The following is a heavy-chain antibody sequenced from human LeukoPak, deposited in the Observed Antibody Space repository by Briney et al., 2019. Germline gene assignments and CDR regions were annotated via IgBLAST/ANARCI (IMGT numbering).Heavy chain of an antibody. CDR1: GYTFTSFD. Sequence: VASVKVSCKAPGYTFTSFDINWVRQATGQGLEWMGWMNPNSGNAGYAQKFQGRFTMTRNTSISTAYMELSSLRSEDTAVYYCARGVAAAGLYWEADWGQGTLVTVSS. CDR3: ARGVAAAGLYWEAD. CDR2: MNPNSGNA. D-gene: IGHD6-13*01. V-gene: IGHV1-8*02. J-gene: IGHJ4*02.